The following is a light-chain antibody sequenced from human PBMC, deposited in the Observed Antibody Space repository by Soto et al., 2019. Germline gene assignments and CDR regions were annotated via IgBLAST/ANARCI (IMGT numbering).Light chain of an antibody. CDR1: QDISKY. CDR3: QQYDSLPPLFT. Sequence: DIQMTQSPSSLSASVGDSVTITCQASQDISKYLNWYQQKPGKAPKLLIYDTSNLETGVPSRFSGSGSGTAFTFTISSLQPEDVATYYCQQYDSLPPLFTLGPGTKVDI. J-gene: IGKJ3*01. CDR2: DTS. V-gene: IGKV1-33*01.